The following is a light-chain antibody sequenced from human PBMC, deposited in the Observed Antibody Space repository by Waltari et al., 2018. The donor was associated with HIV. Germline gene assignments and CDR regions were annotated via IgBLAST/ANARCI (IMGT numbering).Light chain of an antibody. CDR1: QSVSSN. CDR3: HQYNNWPPAYT. CDR2: GAS. Sequence: EIVMTQSPATLSVSPGERVTLSCRASQSVSSNLAWYQRKPGQAPRLLIYGASNRATGIPAMFSGSGSGTEFTLTISSLQSEDFAVYYCHQYNNWPPAYTFGQGTKLEIK. V-gene: IGKV3-15*01. J-gene: IGKJ2*01.